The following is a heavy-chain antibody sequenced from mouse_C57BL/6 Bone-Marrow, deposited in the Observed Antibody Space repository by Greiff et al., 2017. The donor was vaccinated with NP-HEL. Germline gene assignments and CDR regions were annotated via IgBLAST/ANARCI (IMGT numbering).Heavy chain of an antibody. D-gene: IGHD1-1*01. CDR1: GYTFTSYW. J-gene: IGHJ3*01. V-gene: IGHV1-69*01. CDR2: IDPSDSYT. Sequence: QVQLQQPGAELVMPGASVKLSCKASGYTFTSYWMHWVKQRPGQGLEWIGEIDPSDSYTNYNQKFKGQSTLTVDTSSSPAYLPLSSLTSEDSAVYYCAREGYYGSSYWFAYGGQGTLVTVSA. CDR3: AREGYYGSSYWFAY.